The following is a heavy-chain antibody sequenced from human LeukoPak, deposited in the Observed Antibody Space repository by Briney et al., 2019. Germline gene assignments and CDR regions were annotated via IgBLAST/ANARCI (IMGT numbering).Heavy chain of an antibody. Sequence: ASVKVSCKASGYTFTSYYLHWLRQAPGQGLEWMGIINPSGGSTSHTQKFQGGVTMTRDTSTSTVYMELSSLRSEDTAVYYCARAGPSYSGSYSDVDYWGQGTLVTVSS. D-gene: IGHD1-26*01. CDR1: GYTFTSYY. J-gene: IGHJ4*02. CDR3: ARAGPSYSGSYSDVDY. CDR2: INPSGGST. V-gene: IGHV1-46*01.